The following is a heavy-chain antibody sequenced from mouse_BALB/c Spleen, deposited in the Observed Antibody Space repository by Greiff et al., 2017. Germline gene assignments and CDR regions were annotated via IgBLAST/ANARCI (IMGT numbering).Heavy chain of an antibody. Sequence: QVQLQQPGAELVKPGTSVKLSCKASGYNFTSYWINWVKLRPGQGLEWIGDIYPGSGSTNYNEKFKSKATLTVDTSSSTAYMQLSSLASEDSALYYCARSGRPYYFDYWGQGTTLTVSS. CDR1: GYNFTSYW. D-gene: IGHD1-2*01. J-gene: IGHJ2*01. CDR3: ARSGRPYYFDY. CDR2: IYPGSGST. V-gene: IGHV1-55*01.